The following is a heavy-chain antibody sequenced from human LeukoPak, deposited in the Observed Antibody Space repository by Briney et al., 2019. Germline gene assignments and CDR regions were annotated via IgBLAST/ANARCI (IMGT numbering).Heavy chain of an antibody. Sequence: SETLSLTCTVSDGSISSGAYHWNWLRQHPGKGLEWIGDIYYSGSTSYIPSLKSRVTISVDTSKTQFSLTLSSVTAADTAVYYCARSLTTTGGYAMDVWGQGTTVTVSS. CDR1: DGSISSGAYH. CDR3: ARSLTTTGGYAMDV. J-gene: IGHJ6*02. V-gene: IGHV4-31*03. CDR2: IYYSGST. D-gene: IGHD4-17*01.